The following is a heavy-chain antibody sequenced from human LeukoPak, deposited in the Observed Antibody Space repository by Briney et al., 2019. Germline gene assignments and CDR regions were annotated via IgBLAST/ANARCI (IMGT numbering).Heavy chain of an antibody. J-gene: IGHJ4*02. CDR3: AMGFFLGTTYKNFDY. Sequence: ASVKVSCKASGYTFTGYYMHWVRQAPGQGPEWMGWISAYNGNTNYAQKLQGRVTMTTDTSTSTAYMELRSLRSDDTAVYYCAMGFFLGTTYKNFDYWGQGTLVTVSS. D-gene: IGHD2/OR15-2a*01. V-gene: IGHV1-18*04. CDR2: ISAYNGNT. CDR1: GYTFTGYY.